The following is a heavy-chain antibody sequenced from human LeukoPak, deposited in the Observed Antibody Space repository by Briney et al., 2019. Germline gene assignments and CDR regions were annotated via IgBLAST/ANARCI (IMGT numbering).Heavy chain of an antibody. J-gene: IGHJ4*02. CDR1: GFTFSSYG. CDR3: AKEVHYYGSGNFDY. CDR2: ISGSGGST. Sequence: PGGSLRLSCAASGFTFSSYGMSWVRQAPGKGLEWGSAISGSGGSTYYADSVKGRFTISRDNSKNTLYLQMNSLRAEDTAVYYCAKEVHYYGSGNFDYWGQGTLVTVSS. D-gene: IGHD3-10*01. V-gene: IGHV3-23*01.